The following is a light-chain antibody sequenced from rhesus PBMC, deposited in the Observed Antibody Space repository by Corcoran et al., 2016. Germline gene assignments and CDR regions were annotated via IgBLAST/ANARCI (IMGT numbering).Light chain of an antibody. CDR3: VQAIAFPWT. CDR2: GGS. CDR1: QSLLHSNGNPY. Sequence: DIVMTQTPLSLPITPGEPASISCRSSQSLLHSNGNPYLHWYLQKPGPSPQLLIYGGSNRASGVSDRFSGSGACTDFTLKISKVEAEDVGFYYCVQAIAFPWTFGQGTKVEIK. J-gene: IGKJ1*01. V-gene: IGKV2-72*02.